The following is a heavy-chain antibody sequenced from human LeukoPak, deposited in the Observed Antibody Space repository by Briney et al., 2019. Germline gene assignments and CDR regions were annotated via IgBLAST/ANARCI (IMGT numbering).Heavy chain of an antibody. CDR3: ARVFPGPSWNYRSDYYYYMDV. CDR2: IIPIFGTA. V-gene: IGHV1-69*05. Sequence: SVKVSCKASGGTFSSYAISWVRQAPGQGLEWMGGIIPIFGTANYAQKFQGRVTITTDESTSTAYMEPSSLRSEDTAVYYCARVFPGPSWNYRSDYYYYMDVWGKGTTVTVSS. J-gene: IGHJ6*03. CDR1: GGTFSSYA. D-gene: IGHD1-7*01.